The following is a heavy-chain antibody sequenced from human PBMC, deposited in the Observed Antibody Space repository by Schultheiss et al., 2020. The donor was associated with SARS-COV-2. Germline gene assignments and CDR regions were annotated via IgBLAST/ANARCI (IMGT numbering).Heavy chain of an antibody. D-gene: IGHD6-13*01. Sequence: GESLKISCAASGFNFSSYGMHWVRQAPGKGLEWVAVIWYDGSNKYYADSVKGRFTISRDNSKNTLYLQMNSLRAEDTAVYYGAREGLLDRIAAAGLDYWGQGTLVTVSS. CDR2: IWYDGSNK. V-gene: IGHV3-33*01. CDR1: GFNFSSYG. J-gene: IGHJ4*02. CDR3: AREGLLDRIAAAGLDY.